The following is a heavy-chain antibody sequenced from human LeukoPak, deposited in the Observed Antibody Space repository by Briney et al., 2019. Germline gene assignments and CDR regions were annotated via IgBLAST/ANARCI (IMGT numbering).Heavy chain of an antibody. V-gene: IGHV3-9*01. CDR1: GFTFDDYA. D-gene: IGHD5-18*01. Sequence: GGSLRLSCAASGFTFDDYAIHWVRQAPGKGLEWVSGISWNSGSIGYADSVKGRFTISRDNAKNSLYLQMNSLRAEDTALYYCAKGYSYGYVIDYWGQGTLVTVSS. J-gene: IGHJ4*02. CDR2: ISWNSGSI. CDR3: AKGYSYGYVIDY.